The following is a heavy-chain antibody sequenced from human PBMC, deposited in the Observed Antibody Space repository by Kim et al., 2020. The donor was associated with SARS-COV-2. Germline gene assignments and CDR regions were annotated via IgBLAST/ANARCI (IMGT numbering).Heavy chain of an antibody. Sequence: SVKVSCKASGGTFSNSGISWVRQAPGQGLEWMGGIIPIFGAADSAQKFQGRVTISADESTSTAYMDLIALRSDDTAVYFCVKDTRVDGPYYSNMDLWGQGTTVTVSS. CDR3: VKDTRVDGPYYSNMDL. D-gene: IGHD3-10*01. CDR1: GGTFSNSG. V-gene: IGHV1-69*13. CDR2: IIPIFGAA. J-gene: IGHJ6*02.